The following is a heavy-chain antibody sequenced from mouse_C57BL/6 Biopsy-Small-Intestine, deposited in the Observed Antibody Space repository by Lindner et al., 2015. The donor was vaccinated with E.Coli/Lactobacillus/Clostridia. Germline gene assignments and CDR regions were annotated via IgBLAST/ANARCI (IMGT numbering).Heavy chain of an antibody. CDR2: INPYNGGT. Sequence: QLQESGPVLVKPGASVKMSCKASGYTFTDYYMNWVKQSHGKSLEWIGVINPYNGGTSYNQKFKGKATLTVDKSSSTAYMELNSLTSEDSAVYYCAREGALLRAMDYWGQGTSVTVSS. V-gene: IGHV1-19*01. D-gene: IGHD6-5*01. CDR3: AREGALLRAMDY. CDR1: GYTFTDYY. J-gene: IGHJ4*01.